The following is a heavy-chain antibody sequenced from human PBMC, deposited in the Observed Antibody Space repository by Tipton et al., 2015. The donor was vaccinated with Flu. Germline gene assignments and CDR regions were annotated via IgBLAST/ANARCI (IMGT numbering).Heavy chain of an antibody. CDR1: GGSISSGSYY. CDR2: IYTSGST. J-gene: IGHJ5*02. D-gene: IGHD6-25*01. CDR3: ARDLCGEKDWFDP. V-gene: IGHV4-61*02. Sequence: TLSLTCTVSGGSISSGSYYWSWIRQPAGKGLEWIGRIYTSGSTNYNPSLKSRVTISVDTSKNQFSLKLSSVTAADTAVYYCARDLCGEKDWFDPWGQGTLVTVSS.